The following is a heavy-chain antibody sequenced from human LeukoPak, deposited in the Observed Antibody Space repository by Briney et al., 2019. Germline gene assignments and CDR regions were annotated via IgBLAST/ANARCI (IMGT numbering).Heavy chain of an antibody. CDR2: INPNNGGT. D-gene: IGHD2-2*01. CDR3: ARANLRHCSSTSGLFDY. J-gene: IGHJ4*02. Sequence: ASVKVSCKASGYTFTDYYMHWVRQAPGQGLEWMGWINPNNGGTYSTQKFQGWVTITRDTSISTAYMELSRLTSDDTAAYYCARANLRHCSSTSGLFDYWGQGSLVTVSS. V-gene: IGHV1-2*04. CDR1: GYTFTDYY.